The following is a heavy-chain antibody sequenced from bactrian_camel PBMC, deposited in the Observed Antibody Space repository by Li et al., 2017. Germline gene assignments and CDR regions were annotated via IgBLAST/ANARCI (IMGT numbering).Heavy chain of an antibody. V-gene: IGHV3S55*01. CDR3: AADSVGPIGMLDPQPTDFNY. CDR1: GVTAARSC. Sequence: HVQLVESGGGSVQAGGSLRLSCTIAVSGVTAARSCMAWFRQAPGKEREIVATIDNDESTAYAESVKGRFTISQDFIKNTVYLQMNSLKVEDTAMYYCAADSVGPIGMLDPQPTDFNYWGQGTQVTVS. J-gene: IGHJ6*01. D-gene: IGHD2*01. CDR2: IDNDEST.